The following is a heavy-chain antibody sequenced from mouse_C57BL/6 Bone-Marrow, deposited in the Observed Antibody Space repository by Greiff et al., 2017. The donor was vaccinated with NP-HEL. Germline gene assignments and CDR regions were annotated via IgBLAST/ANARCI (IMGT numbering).Heavy chain of an antibody. CDR2: IYPGGGYT. Sequence: VKLQESGAELVRPGTSVKMSCKASGYTFTNYWIGWAKQRPGHGLEWIGDIYPGGGYTNYNEKFKGKATLTADKSSSTAYMQFSSLTSEDSAIYYCARSGNFDYWGQGTTLTVSS. CDR1: GYTFTNYW. CDR3: ARSGNFDY. J-gene: IGHJ2*01. V-gene: IGHV1-63*01. D-gene: IGHD1-3*01.